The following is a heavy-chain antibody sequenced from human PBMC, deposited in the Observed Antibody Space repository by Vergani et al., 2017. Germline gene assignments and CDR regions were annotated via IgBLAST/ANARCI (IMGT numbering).Heavy chain of an antibody. Sequence: VQLVESGGGVVLPGRSLRLSCAASGFTFSSYGMHWVRQARGKGLEWVAVIWYDGSNKYYADSVKGRFTISRDNSKNTLYLHMNSLRAEDTAVYYCAKERAFFSGGAFDYWGQGTLVTVSS. D-gene: IGHD3-16*01. CDR3: AKERAFFSGGAFDY. CDR2: IWYDGSNK. J-gene: IGHJ4*02. CDR1: GFTFSSYG. V-gene: IGHV3-33*06.